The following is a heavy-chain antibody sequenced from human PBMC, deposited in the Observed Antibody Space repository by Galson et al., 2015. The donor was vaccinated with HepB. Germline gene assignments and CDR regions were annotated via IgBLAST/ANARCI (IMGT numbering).Heavy chain of an antibody. V-gene: IGHV3-30*18. J-gene: IGHJ6*02. Sequence: SLRLSCAASGFAFSNYGMHWVRQAPGKGLEWVAVISYDGSNKYYGDSVKGRFTVSRDNSKKTLFLQMHSLRAEDTSVYYCAKDRSRGVRGVMKTGHYYYGMDVWGQGTTVTVSS. CDR3: AKDRSRGVRGVMKTGHYYYGMDV. D-gene: IGHD3-10*01. CDR2: ISYDGSNK. CDR1: GFAFSNYG.